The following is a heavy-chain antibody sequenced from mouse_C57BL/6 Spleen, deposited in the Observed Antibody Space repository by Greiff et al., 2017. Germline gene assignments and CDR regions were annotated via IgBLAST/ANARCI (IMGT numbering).Heavy chain of an antibody. Sequence: QVHVKQSGAELVKPGASVKVSCKASGYTFTSYWMHWVKQRPGQGLEWIGRIHPSDSDTNYNQKFKGKATLTVDKSSSTAYMQLSSLTSEDSAVYDCAMSGSYDAMDYWGQGTSVTVSS. V-gene: IGHV1-74*01. CDR1: GYTFTSYW. CDR2: IHPSDSDT. D-gene: IGHD1-1*01. CDR3: AMSGSYDAMDY. J-gene: IGHJ4*01.